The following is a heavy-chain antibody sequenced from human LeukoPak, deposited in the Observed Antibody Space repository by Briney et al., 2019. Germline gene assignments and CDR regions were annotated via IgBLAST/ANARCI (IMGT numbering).Heavy chain of an antibody. D-gene: IGHD5-24*01. CDR2: IKEDGSVK. CDR1: GFTFSDYW. CDR3: ARGPHREASTY. V-gene: IGHV3-7*01. J-gene: IGHJ4*02. Sequence: GGSLRLSRAASGFTFSDYWMPWVRQAPGKGLEWVADIKEDGSVKKYVDSVKGRFTISRDNAKNSLYVQMNSLTADDTGVYYCARGPHREASTYWGQGTLVTVSS.